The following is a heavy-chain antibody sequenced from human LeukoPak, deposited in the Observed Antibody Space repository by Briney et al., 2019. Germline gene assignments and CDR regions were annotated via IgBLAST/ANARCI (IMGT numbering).Heavy chain of an antibody. J-gene: IGHJ6*02. D-gene: IGHD2-2*01. Sequence: GGSLRLSCAASGFTFSSYAMSWVRQAPGKGLEWVSALSGSGVSTYYADSVKGRFTISRDNSKNTLYLQMNSLRAEDTAVYYCARVRDIVVVLDYGMDVWGQGTTVTVSS. CDR2: LSGSGVST. CDR3: ARVRDIVVVLDYGMDV. CDR1: GFTFSSYA. V-gene: IGHV3-23*01.